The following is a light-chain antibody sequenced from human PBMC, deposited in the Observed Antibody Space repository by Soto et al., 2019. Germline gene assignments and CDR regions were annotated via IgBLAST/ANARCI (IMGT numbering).Light chain of an antibody. Sequence: EIVMTQSPATLSVSPGEGATLSCKASQNVYNNLAWYQQRPGQPPRLLIYDASTSATGISARFSGSGYGTEFTLTISSLQSEDFAVYFCQQFRHWPLTFGGGTKVEIK. CDR2: DAS. V-gene: IGKV3-15*01. CDR3: QQFRHWPLT. J-gene: IGKJ4*01. CDR1: QNVYNN.